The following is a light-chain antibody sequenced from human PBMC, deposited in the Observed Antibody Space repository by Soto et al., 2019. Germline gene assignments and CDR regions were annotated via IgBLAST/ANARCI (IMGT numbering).Light chain of an antibody. V-gene: IGKV3-20*01. CDR2: GAS. CDR3: QQYASSSRFT. J-gene: IGKJ3*01. CDR1: QSVSSSY. Sequence: EIVLTQSPGTLSLSPGEIATLSCRASQSVSSSYLAWYQQKPGQAPRLLIYGASSRATGIPDRFSGSGSGTKFTLTISRLEPEDVAVYYCQQYASSSRFTFGPGTKVDI.